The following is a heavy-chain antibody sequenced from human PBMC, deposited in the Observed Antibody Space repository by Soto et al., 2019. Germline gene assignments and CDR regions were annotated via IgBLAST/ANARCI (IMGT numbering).Heavy chain of an antibody. CDR2: ISYDGSNK. Sequence: GGSLRLSCAASGFTFSSYGMHWVRQAPGKGLEWVAVISYDGSNKYYADSVKGRFTISRDNSKNTLYLQMNSLRAEDTAVYYCAKDASYRFDYWGQGTLVTVSS. CDR3: AKDASYRFDY. V-gene: IGHV3-30*18. D-gene: IGHD1-26*01. J-gene: IGHJ4*02. CDR1: GFTFSSYG.